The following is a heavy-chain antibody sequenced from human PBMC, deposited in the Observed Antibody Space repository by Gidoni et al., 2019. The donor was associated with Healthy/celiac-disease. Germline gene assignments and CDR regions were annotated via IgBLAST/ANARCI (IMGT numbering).Heavy chain of an antibody. D-gene: IGHD3-16*01. CDR3: QFMITFGGVMY. Sequence: EVQLLESGGGLVQPGGSLRLSCAASGFNFSSYAMSWVRQAPGKGLEWVSAISGSGGSTYYADSVKGRFTISRDNSKNTLYLQMNSLRAEDTAVYYCQFMITFGGVMYWGQGTLVTVSS. J-gene: IGHJ4*02. CDR1: GFNFSSYA. V-gene: IGHV3-23*01. CDR2: ISGSGGST.